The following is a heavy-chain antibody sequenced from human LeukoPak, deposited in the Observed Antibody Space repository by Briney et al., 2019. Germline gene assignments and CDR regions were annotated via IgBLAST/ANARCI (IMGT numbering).Heavy chain of an antibody. D-gene: IGHD3-10*01. CDR1: GFTISSYT. CDR3: AKDGRSITPGL. J-gene: IGHJ4*02. CDR2: IGTDT. Sequence: PGGSLRLSCEVSGFTISSYTMSWVRQAPGKGLEWVSTIGTDTYCADSVKGRFTISRDNSKNTLFLQMNSLRAEDTAVYYCAKDGRSITPGLWGLGTLVTVSS. V-gene: IGHV3-23*01.